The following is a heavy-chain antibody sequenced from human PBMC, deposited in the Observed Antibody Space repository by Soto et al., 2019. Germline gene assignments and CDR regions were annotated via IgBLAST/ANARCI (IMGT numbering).Heavy chain of an antibody. CDR3: ARERVNGYNSAFDV. D-gene: IGHD5-12*01. J-gene: IGHJ3*01. V-gene: IGHV3-66*01. Sequence: EVQLVESGGGLVQPGGSLRLSCAASGFTVSSNYMSWVRQAPGKGLEWVSLIFGGGSTYYADSVKGRFTISRDNSKNKLYLQLNSLRDEDTAVYYCARERVNGYNSAFDVWGQGTMFTLSS. CDR1: GFTVSSNY. CDR2: IFGGGST.